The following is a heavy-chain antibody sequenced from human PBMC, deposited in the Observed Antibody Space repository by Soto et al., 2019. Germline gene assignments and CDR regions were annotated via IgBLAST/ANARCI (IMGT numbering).Heavy chain of an antibody. CDR1: GFTFSSYA. CDR3: ARRGSGSDYDY. Sequence: EVQLLESGGGLVQPGGSLRFSCAASGFTFSSYAMNWVRQAPGKGLEWVSVISGSSDSTYYADSVKGRFTISGDNSKNARYLQMNSLRAEDTAIYYCARRGSGSDYDYWGQGTLVTVSS. D-gene: IGHD1-26*01. V-gene: IGHV3-23*01. J-gene: IGHJ4*02. CDR2: ISGSSDST.